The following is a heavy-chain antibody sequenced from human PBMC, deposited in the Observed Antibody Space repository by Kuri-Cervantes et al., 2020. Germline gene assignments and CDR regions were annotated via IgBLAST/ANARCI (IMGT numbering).Heavy chain of an antibody. D-gene: IGHD3-22*01. CDR3: AKVRSSGYYYEVFDY. J-gene: IGHJ4*02. V-gene: IGHV3-30*02. CDR1: GFMFSSYG. CDR2: IRHDGSNE. Sequence: GESLKISCAASGFMFSSYGMHWVRQAPGKGLEWVTFIRHDGSNEYYADSVKGRFTISRDISKSTLYLQMNSLRAEDTAIYYCAKVRSSGYYYEVFDYWGQGTLVTVSS.